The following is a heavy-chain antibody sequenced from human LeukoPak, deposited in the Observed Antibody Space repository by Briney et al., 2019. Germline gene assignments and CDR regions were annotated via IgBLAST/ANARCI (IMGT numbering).Heavy chain of an antibody. J-gene: IGHJ4*02. D-gene: IGHD5-24*01. CDR3: ARDVNYTFDY. CDR2: IKQDGSEK. Sequence: GGSLRLSCADSGFTFSNYWMSWVRQAPGKGREWVANIKQDGSEKYYVDSVKGRFTISRDNAKNSLYLQMNSLRAEDTAMYYCARDVNYTFDYWGQGTLVTVSS. CDR1: GFTFSNYW. V-gene: IGHV3-7*01.